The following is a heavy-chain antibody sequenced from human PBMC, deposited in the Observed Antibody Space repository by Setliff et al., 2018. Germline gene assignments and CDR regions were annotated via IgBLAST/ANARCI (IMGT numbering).Heavy chain of an antibody. D-gene: IGHD4-4*01. Sequence: GESLKISCQGSGYTFTNYWIGWVRQMPGKGLEWMGILKPGDSGIRYSPSFQGQVTLSADTSIATAYLHWTSLKASDTAMYYCVRDTNFEGAYDSWGQGTLVTVSS. CDR3: VRDTNFEGAYDS. J-gene: IGHJ4*02. CDR2: LKPGDSGI. V-gene: IGHV5-51*01. CDR1: GYTFTNYW.